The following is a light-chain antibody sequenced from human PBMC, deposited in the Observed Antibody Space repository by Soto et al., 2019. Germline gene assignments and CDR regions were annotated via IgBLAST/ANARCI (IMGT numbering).Light chain of an antibody. CDR1: QSISSW. Sequence: DIQMTQSPSTLSASVGDRVTITCRASQSISSWLAWYQQKPGKAPKLLIYDASSLEGGVPSRFSGSESGTEFALTVGGLQPDDLATCYGQRYNGYPLTFGGGTKVEIK. J-gene: IGKJ4*01. CDR3: QRYNGYPLT. V-gene: IGKV1-5*01. CDR2: DAS.